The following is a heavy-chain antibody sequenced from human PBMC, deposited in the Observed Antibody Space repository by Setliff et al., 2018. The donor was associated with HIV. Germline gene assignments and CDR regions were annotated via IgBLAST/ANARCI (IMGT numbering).Heavy chain of an antibody. CDR3: ARDQTPLDAFDI. D-gene: IGHD2-15*01. J-gene: IGHJ3*02. CDR2: INPNTGGT. CDR1: GYTFTGHF. Sequence: ASVKVSCKSSGYTFTGHFIHWVRQAPGQGLEWMGWINPNTGGTNYAQKFQGRVTMTRDTSISTAYMELRRLRSDDTAMYYCARDQTPLDAFDIWGQGTMVTVSS. V-gene: IGHV1-2*02.